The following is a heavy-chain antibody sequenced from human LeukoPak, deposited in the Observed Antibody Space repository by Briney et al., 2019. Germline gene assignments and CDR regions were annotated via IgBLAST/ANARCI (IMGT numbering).Heavy chain of an antibody. CDR2: VDPEDGAT. Sequence: GASVKVSCKASGYTFSDYFIHWIQQAPGKGLEWMGRVDPEDGATVYVERFQGRLTINADTSIDTAYMELRGLRSDDTAVYYCVKNFWSDKYSYYYMDVWGKGTTVTVSS. J-gene: IGHJ6*03. D-gene: IGHD3-3*01. CDR3: VKNFWSDKYSYYYMDV. CDR1: GYTFSDYF. V-gene: IGHV1-69-2*01.